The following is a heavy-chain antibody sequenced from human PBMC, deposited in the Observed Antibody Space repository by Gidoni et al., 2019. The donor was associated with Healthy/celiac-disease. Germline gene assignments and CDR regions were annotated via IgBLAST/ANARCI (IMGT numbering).Heavy chain of an antibody. CDR2: ISYDGSNN. D-gene: IGHD3-10*01. J-gene: IGHJ6*02. V-gene: IGHV3-30*18. CDR3: AKDIIMVRGVPPSLGYYYYYGMDV. CDR1: GFTYSSYG. Sequence: QVQLVESGGGVVQPGRSRRLSCAPSGFTYSSYGMHGARTGPGKGLECVAVISYDGSNNYYADSVKGRFTISRDNSKNTLYLQMNSLRAEDTAVYYCAKDIIMVRGVPPSLGYYYYYGMDVWGQGTTVTVSS.